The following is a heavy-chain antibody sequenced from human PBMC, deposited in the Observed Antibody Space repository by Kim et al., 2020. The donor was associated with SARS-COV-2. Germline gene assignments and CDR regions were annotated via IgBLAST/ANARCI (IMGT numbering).Heavy chain of an antibody. J-gene: IGHJ3*02. CDR3: ARDRSAIFGVVDAFDI. Sequence: DSVKGRLSISRDNAKNTLYLQMDGLRVEDTAVYYCARDRSAIFGVVDAFDIWGQGTMVTVSS. D-gene: IGHD3-3*01. V-gene: IGHV3-11*06.